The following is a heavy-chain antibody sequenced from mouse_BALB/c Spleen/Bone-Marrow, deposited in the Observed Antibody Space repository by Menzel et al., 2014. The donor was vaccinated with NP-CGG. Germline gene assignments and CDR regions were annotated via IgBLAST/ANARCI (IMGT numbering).Heavy chain of an antibody. CDR3: VRWDWYFDV. CDR2: ISYSGST. J-gene: IGHJ1*01. V-gene: IGHV3-2*02. CDR1: GYSITSDYA. Sequence: EVQLVESGPGLVKPSQSLSLTCTVTGYSITSDYAWNWIRQFPGNKLEWMGYISYSGSTSYNPSLKSRISITRDTSKNQFFLQLNSVTTEDTATYYCVRWDWYFDVWGAGTTVTASS.